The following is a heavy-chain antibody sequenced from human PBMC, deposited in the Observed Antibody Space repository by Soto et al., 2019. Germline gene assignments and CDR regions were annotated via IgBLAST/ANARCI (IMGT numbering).Heavy chain of an antibody. Sequence: GGSLRLSCAASGFTFYNAWMSWVRQAPGKGLVWVSRINSDGSSTTYADSVKGRFTISRDNAKNTLYLQMNSLRAEDTAVYYCVRGEGGWETYWGQGTLVTVSS. J-gene: IGHJ4*02. CDR1: GFTFYNAW. CDR2: INSDGSST. CDR3: VRGEGGWETY. V-gene: IGHV3-74*01. D-gene: IGHD6-19*01.